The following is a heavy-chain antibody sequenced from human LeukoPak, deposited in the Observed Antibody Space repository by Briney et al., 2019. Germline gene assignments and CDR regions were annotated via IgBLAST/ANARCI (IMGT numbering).Heavy chain of an antibody. CDR1: GGSISSYY. CDR3: ARVPVQRDSSGYEPYYYGMDV. CDR2: IFYSGST. V-gene: IGHV4-59*01. J-gene: IGHJ6*02. D-gene: IGHD3-22*01. Sequence: SETLSLTCTVSGGSISSYYWSCIRQPPGKGLEWIGYIFYSGSTNFYPSLKSRVAISVDTSKDQFSLKLSSVTAADTAVYYCARVPVQRDSSGYEPYYYGMDVWGQGTTVTVSS.